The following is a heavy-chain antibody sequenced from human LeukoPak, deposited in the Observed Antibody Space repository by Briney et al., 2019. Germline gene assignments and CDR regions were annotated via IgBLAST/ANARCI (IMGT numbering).Heavy chain of an antibody. Sequence: NTGGSLRLPCAASGFTFSTYNMDWVRQAPGRGLEWVSFISGGSTYMYYADSVKGRFTISRDNAKNSLYLQMNSLRPDDTAVYYCARDLASGDYWGQGTLVTVSS. D-gene: IGHD3-16*01. CDR1: GFTFSTYN. CDR3: ARDLASGDY. J-gene: IGHJ4*02. V-gene: IGHV3-21*01. CDR2: ISGGSTYM.